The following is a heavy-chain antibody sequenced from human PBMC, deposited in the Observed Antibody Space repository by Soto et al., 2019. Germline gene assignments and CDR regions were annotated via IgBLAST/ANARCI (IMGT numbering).Heavy chain of an antibody. J-gene: IGHJ3*02. Sequence: QVQLQESGPGLVKPSETLSLTCTVSGGSISSYYWSWVRQPPGKGLEWIGYIYYSGSTDYNPSLTGXXXIXXDTSMNQFSLKLSSVTAADTAVYYCARRYGRAFDIWGQGTMVTVSS. CDR3: ARRYGRAFDI. CDR2: IYYSGST. CDR1: GGSISSYY. D-gene: IGHD4-17*01. V-gene: IGHV4-59*12.